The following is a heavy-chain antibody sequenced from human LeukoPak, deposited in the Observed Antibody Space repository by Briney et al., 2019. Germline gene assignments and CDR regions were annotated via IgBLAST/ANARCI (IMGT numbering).Heavy chain of an antibody. D-gene: IGHD6-13*01. Sequence: GESLQISCKGYGYSFSDYWIGWVRQRPGKGLECMGIMYPDDSDTRYSPSFQGQVTISADKSISTAYLQWNSLKASDTAIYYCARLFSSSWPFDYWGQGTLVTVSS. CDR1: GYSFSDYW. CDR3: ARLFSSSWPFDY. CDR2: MYPDDSDT. V-gene: IGHV5-51*01. J-gene: IGHJ4*02.